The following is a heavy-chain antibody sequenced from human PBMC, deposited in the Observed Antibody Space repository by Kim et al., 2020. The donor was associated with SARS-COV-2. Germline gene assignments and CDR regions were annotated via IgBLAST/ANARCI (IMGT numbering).Heavy chain of an antibody. Sequence: SETLSLTCAVYGGSFSGYYWSWIRQPPGKGLEWIGEINHSGSTNYNPSLKSRVTISVDTSKNQFSLTLSSVTAADTAVYYCARGRRRCTGGVCPGPTYGMDVWGQGTTVTVSS. CDR3: ARGRRRCTGGVCPGPTYGMDV. CDR2: INHSGST. V-gene: IGHV4-34*01. D-gene: IGHD2-8*02. CDR1: GGSFSGYY. J-gene: IGHJ6*02.